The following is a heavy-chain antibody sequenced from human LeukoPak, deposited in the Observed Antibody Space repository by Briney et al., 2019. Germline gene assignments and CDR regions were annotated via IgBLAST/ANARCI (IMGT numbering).Heavy chain of an antibody. CDR2: IFYSGST. J-gene: IGHJ4*02. CDR1: GGSISSYY. Sequence: SETLSLTCTVSGGSISSYYWSWIRQPPGKGLEWVGYIFYSGSTNYNPSLKSRVTISVDTSKNQFSLKLSSVTAADTAVYYCASRAVAGTLFGYWGQGTLVTVSS. V-gene: IGHV4-59*01. CDR3: ASRAVAGTLFGY. D-gene: IGHD6-19*01.